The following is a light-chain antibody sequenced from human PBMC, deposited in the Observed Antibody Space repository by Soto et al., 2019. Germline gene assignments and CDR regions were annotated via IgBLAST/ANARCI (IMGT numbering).Light chain of an antibody. CDR1: SSNIGTSS. J-gene: IGLJ1*01. Sequence: QSVLTQPHSASGTPGQSVTTACAGSSSNIGTSSVHWFQQLPGTAPQLLISTTNQRPSGVPERFSGSKSGTSASLAISGLQSEDEADYYCAAWDDSLNGHVFGNGTKGTVL. CDR2: TTN. V-gene: IGLV1-44*01. CDR3: AAWDDSLNGHV.